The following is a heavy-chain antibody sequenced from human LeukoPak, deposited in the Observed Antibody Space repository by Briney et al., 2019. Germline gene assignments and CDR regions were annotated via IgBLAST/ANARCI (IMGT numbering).Heavy chain of an antibody. D-gene: IGHD3-10*02. CDR3: AELGITMIGGV. CDR1: GFSVSMNY. V-gene: IGHV3-66*01. Sequence: GGSLRLSCAASGFSVSMNYMNWVRQAPGKGLEWVSVIYSGGSTYYADSVKGRFTISRDNAKNSLYLQMNSLRAEDTAVYYCAELGITMIGGVWGKGTTVTISS. CDR2: IYSGGST. J-gene: IGHJ6*04.